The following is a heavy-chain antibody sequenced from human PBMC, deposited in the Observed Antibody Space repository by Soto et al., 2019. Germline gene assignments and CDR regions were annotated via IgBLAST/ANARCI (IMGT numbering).Heavy chain of an antibody. V-gene: IGHV4-4*02. Sequence: SETLSLTCVVSGGSISSSNWWSWVRQPPGKGLEWIGEIYHTGSTTYNPSLNSRVTISVDKSKNQFSLELSSVTAADTAVYYCARDSGGGADYWGQGTLVTLSS. CDR3: ARDSGGGADY. CDR1: GGSISSSNW. D-gene: IGHD2-21*01. J-gene: IGHJ4*02. CDR2: IYHTGST.